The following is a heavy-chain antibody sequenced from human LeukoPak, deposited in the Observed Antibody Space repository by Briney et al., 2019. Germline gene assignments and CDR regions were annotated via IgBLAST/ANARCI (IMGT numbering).Heavy chain of an antibody. CDR3: ATVKVRFVYYMDA. CDR1: GYTFTDYY. D-gene: IGHD2-21*01. CDR2: VNPEDGET. Sequence: ASVKISCKVSGYTFTDYYMHWVQQAPGKGLEWMGLVNPEDGETIYAEKFQGRVTITADTSTDTAYMELSSLRSEDTAVYYCATVKVRFVYYMDAWGKGTTVTVSS. J-gene: IGHJ6*03. V-gene: IGHV1-69-2*01.